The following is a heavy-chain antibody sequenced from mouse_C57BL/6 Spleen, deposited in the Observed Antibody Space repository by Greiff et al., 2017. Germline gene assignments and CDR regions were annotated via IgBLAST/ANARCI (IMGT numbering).Heavy chain of an antibody. J-gene: IGHJ1*03. D-gene: IGHD1-1*01. CDR3: ARVPLYDYGSSHWYFDV. Sequence: DVMLVESAGGLVQPGSSMKLSCTASGFTFSDYYMAWVRQVPEKGLEWVANINYDGSSTYYLDSLKSRFIISRDNAKNILYLQMSSLKSEDTATYYCARVPLYDYGSSHWYFDVWGTGTTVTVSS. V-gene: IGHV5-16*01. CDR1: GFTFSDYY. CDR2: INYDGSST.